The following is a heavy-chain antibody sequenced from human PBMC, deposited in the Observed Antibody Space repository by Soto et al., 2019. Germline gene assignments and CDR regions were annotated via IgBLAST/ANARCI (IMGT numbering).Heavy chain of an antibody. CDR3: ARGRSPVKYYYDSSGYYPTEYFQH. V-gene: IGHV4-39*01. D-gene: IGHD3-22*01. CDR2: IYYSGST. Sequence: SETLSLTCTVSGGSISSSSYYWGWIRQPPGKGLEWIGSIYYSGSTYYNPSLKSRVTISVDTSKNQFSLKLSSVTAADTAVYYCARGRSPVKYYYDSSGYYPTEYFQHWGQGTLVTVSS. CDR1: GGSISSSSYY. J-gene: IGHJ1*01.